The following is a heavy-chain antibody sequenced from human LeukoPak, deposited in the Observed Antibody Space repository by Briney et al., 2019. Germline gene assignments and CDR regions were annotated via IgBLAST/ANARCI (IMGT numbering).Heavy chain of an antibody. CDR1: GYTFTGYY. D-gene: IGHD2-15*01. CDR3: ARAGERVVVVAATTDFDY. CDR2: INPNSGGT. Sequence: ASVKVSCKASGYTFTGYYMHWVREAPGQGLEWMGWINPNSGGTNYAQKFQGRVTMTRDTSISTAYMELSRLRSDDTAVYYCARAGERVVVVAATTDFDYWGQGTLVTVSS. V-gene: IGHV1-2*02. J-gene: IGHJ4*02.